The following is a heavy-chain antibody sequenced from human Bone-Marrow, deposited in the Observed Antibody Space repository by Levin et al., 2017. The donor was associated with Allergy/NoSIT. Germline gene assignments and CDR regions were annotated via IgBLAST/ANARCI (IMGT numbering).Heavy chain of an antibody. CDR2: ISGSGDLI. V-gene: IGHV3-48*02. CDR1: GFTFSSYS. J-gene: IGHJ4*02. Sequence: TGGSLRLSCVGSGFTFSSYSMNWVRQAPGKGLEWISYISGSGDLIYDADSVRGRFTISRDDAKNSVYLQMDNLRDDDTAVYYCARDVLSVLTAWGQGTLVTVSS. CDR3: ARDVLSVLTA. D-gene: IGHD3-9*01.